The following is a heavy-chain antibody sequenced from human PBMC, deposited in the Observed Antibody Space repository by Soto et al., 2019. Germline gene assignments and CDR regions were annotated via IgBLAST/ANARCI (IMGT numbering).Heavy chain of an antibody. D-gene: IGHD3-22*01. Sequence: RESLKISCKGSGYSFTIYWIGWVRQMPGKGLEWMGITYPGDSDTRYSPSFQGQVTISADKSISTAYLQWSSLKASDTAVYYCARDRAYYYDSSAFLDVWGQGTTVTVSS. CDR2: TYPGDSDT. CDR1: GYSFTIYW. CDR3: ARDRAYYYDSSAFLDV. J-gene: IGHJ6*02. V-gene: IGHV5-51*01.